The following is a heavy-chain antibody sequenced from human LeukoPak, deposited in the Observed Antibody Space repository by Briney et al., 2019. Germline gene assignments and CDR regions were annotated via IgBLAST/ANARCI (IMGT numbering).Heavy chain of an antibody. CDR2: ISSSGSTI. Sequence: GGSLRLSCAASGFTFSSYEMNWVRQAPGKGLEWVSYISSSGSTIYYADSVKGRFTISRDNAKNSLYLQMNSLRAEDTAVYYCARVSYDSSGYLYYMYYFDYWGQGTLVTVSS. V-gene: IGHV3-48*03. CDR1: GFTFSSYE. J-gene: IGHJ4*02. CDR3: ARVSYDSSGYLYYMYYFDY. D-gene: IGHD3-22*01.